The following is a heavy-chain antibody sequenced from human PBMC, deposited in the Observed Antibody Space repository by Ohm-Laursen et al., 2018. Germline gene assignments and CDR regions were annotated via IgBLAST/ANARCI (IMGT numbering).Heavy chain of an antibody. V-gene: IGHV4-38-2*01. J-gene: IGHJ4*02. CDR3: ARASRGIFDS. D-gene: IGHD3-16*01. Sequence: GTLSLTCAVSGYSISSGYYWGWIRQPPGKGLEWIGSVYHSGSTNYNPSLKSRVVFSVDTSKNQFSLRLSSVTAADTAVYYCARASRGIFDSWGQGTLVTVSS. CDR2: VYHSGST. CDR1: GYSISSGYY.